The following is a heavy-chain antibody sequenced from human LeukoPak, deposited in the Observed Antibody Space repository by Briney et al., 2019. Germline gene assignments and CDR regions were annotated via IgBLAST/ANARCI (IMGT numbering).Heavy chain of an antibody. Sequence: SETLSLTCTVSGGSFSSYYWSWIRQSAGKGLEWIGRIKSSGNTNYNPSLKSRVTISVDTSKNQFSLKMNSVTAADTAVYYCARHQFQLLVNDDAFDMWGQGTMVTVSS. J-gene: IGHJ3*02. CDR2: IKSSGNT. CDR3: ARHQFQLLVNDDAFDM. CDR1: GGSFSSYY. D-gene: IGHD2-2*01. V-gene: IGHV4-4*07.